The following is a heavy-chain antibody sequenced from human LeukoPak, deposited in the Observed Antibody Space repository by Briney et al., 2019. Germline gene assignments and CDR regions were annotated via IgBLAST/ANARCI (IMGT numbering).Heavy chain of an antibody. V-gene: IGHV3-7*01. D-gene: IGHD2-2*01. CDR3: ASVRCSSNSWFPDF. Sequence: PGGPLRLSCAASGFTFSTYWMSWVRQAPGKGLEWVANIKQDGSEKYYVDSVKGRFTISRDNAKNSLFLQMNSLRAEDTAVYYCASVRCSSNSWFPDFWGQGTLVTVSS. CDR1: GFTFSTYW. J-gene: IGHJ4*02. CDR2: IKQDGSEK.